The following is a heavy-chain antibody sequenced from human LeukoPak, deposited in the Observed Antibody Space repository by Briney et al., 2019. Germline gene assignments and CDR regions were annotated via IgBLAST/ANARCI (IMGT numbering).Heavy chain of an antibody. Sequence: PSETLSLTCAVYGGSFSGYYWSWIRQPPGKGLEWIGEINHSGSTNYNPSLKSRVTISVDTSKNQFSLKLSSVTAADTALYYCARHRGIATADLYFAYWGQGTLVTVSS. CDR2: INHSGST. CDR3: ARHRGIATADLYFAY. J-gene: IGHJ4*02. CDR1: GGSFSGYY. V-gene: IGHV4-34*01. D-gene: IGHD6-13*01.